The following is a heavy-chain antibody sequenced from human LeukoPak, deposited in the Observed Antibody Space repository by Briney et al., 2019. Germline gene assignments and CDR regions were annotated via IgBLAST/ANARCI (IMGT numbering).Heavy chain of an antibody. V-gene: IGHV3-23*01. J-gene: IGHJ4*02. Sequence: GGSLRLSCAASGFTFSSYAMSWVRQDPGKGLKWVSAISDSGDNAYYADSVKGRFTISRDNSKNTLYLQMNSLRAEDTAVYYCAKVVPNLAYYDFWSGYYIDYWGQGTLVTVSS. CDR1: GFTFSSYA. CDR2: ISDSGDNA. CDR3: AKVVPNLAYYDFWSGYYIDY. D-gene: IGHD3-3*01.